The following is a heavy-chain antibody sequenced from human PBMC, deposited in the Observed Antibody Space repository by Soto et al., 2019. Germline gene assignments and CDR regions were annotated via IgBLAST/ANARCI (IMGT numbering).Heavy chain of an antibody. CDR1: GFTFSSYA. J-gene: IGHJ4*02. CDR2: ISYDGSNK. CDR3: ARDCPHGTHVGGPQY. V-gene: IGHV3-30-3*01. D-gene: IGHD1-1*01. Sequence: GGSLRLSCAASGFTFSSYAMHWVRQAPGKGLEWVAVISYDGSNKYYADSVKGRFTISRDNSKNTLYLQMNSLRAEDTAVYYCARDCPHGTHVGGPQYWGQGTLVTVSS.